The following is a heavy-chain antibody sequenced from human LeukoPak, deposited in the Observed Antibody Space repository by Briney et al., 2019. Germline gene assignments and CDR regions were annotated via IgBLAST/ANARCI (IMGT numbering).Heavy chain of an antibody. Sequence: GGSLRLSCRGSGFTFGDHAMSWVRQAPGKWLEWVGFIRSKAYRGTTEYAPSVKGRFTISRDDSISIDYLQMNSLITEDTAFYYRTRGPIQLWIPTALDVWGQGTKVTVSS. CDR2: IRSKAYRGTT. J-gene: IGHJ6*02. V-gene: IGHV3-49*04. CDR1: GFTFGDHA. D-gene: IGHD7-27*01. CDR3: TRGPIQLWIPTALDV.